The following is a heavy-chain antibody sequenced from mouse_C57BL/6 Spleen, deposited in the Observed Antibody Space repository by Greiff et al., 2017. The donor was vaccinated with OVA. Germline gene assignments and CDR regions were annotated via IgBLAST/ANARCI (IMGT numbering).Heavy chain of an antibody. CDR2: IDPSDSET. CDR3: ARRDGYDGSFDV. J-gene: IGHJ1*03. CDR1: GYTFTSYW. Sequence: QVQLQQPGAELVRPGSSVKLSCKASGYTFTSYWMHWVKQRPIQGLEWIGNIDPSDSETHYNQKFKDKATLTVDKSSSTAYMQLSRLTSEDSAVYYCARRDGYDGSFDVWGTGTTVTVSS. D-gene: IGHD2-2*01. V-gene: IGHV1-52*01.